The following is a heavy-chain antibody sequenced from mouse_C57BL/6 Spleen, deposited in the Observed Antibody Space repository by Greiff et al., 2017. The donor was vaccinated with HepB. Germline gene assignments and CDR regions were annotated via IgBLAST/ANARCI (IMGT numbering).Heavy chain of an antibody. V-gene: IGHV14-4*01. CDR2: IDPENGDT. J-gene: IGHJ2*01. CDR1: GFNIKDDY. Sequence: EVQGVESVAELVRPGASVKLSCTASGFNIKDDYMHWVKQRPEQGLEWIGWIDPENGDTEYASKFQGKATITADTSSNTAYLQLSSLTSEDTAVYYCTTNRGTDYWGQGTTLTVSS. D-gene: IGHD4-1*01. CDR3: TTNRGTDY.